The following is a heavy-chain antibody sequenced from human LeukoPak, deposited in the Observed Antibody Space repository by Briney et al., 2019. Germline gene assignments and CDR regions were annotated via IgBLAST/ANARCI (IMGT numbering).Heavy chain of an antibody. J-gene: IGHJ6*01. CDR2: INRGGSTT. CDR3: ARVNYYGMDV. V-gene: IGHV3-74*03. Sequence: PGGSLRLSCAASASTFSKFWMHWVRQAPGKGLVWVSGINRGGSTTTYADSVKGRFTVSRDNAKNTLYLQMNSLRAEDTAVYYCARVNYYGMDVWGQGTTVAVSS. CDR1: ASTFSKFW.